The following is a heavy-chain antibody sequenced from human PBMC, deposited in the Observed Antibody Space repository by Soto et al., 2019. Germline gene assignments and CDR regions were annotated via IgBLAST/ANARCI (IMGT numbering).Heavy chain of an antibody. Sequence: QVQLQESGPGLVRPSETLSLNCIVSGGSVSNGSYYWSWIRQPPGKGLEWIGYVYYSGNTKYNPSLKSRLTISVDRSKNQFYLKLSSVTAADTAMYYCARGGTSGWYWFDPWGQGTLVTVSS. CDR3: ARGGTSGWYWFDP. D-gene: IGHD6-19*01. CDR2: VYYSGNT. V-gene: IGHV4-61*01. CDR1: GGSVSNGSYY. J-gene: IGHJ5*02.